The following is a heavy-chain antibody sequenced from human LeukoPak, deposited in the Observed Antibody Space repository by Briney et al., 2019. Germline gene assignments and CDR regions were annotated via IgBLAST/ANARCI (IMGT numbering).Heavy chain of an antibody. CDR1: GGSISSGDYY. D-gene: IGHD6-19*01. V-gene: IGHV4-30-4*08. J-gene: IGHJ4*02. CDR2: IYYSGST. CDR3: ARAPEGIRVAGQRYYFDY. Sequence: SETLSLTCTVSGGSISSGDYYWSWIRQPPGKGLEWIGYIYYSGSTYYNPSLKSRVTISVDTSKNQFSLKLSSVTAADTAVYYCARAPEGIRVAGQRYYFDYWGQGTLVTVSS.